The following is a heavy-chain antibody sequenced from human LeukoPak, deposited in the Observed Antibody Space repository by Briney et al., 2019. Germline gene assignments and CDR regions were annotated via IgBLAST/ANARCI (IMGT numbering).Heavy chain of an antibody. CDR2: INWYGESI. CDR1: GFTFDDYG. J-gene: IGHJ1*01. V-gene: IGHV3-9*01. CDR3: ARGPKYYYDSSGYGYFQH. D-gene: IGHD3-22*01. Sequence: GGSLRLSCAASGFTFDDYGMHWVRQVPGKGLEWISGINWYGESIVYADPVKGRFTISRDNAKNSLYLQMNDLRPEDTAVYYCARGPKYYYDSSGYGYFQHWGQGTLVTVSS.